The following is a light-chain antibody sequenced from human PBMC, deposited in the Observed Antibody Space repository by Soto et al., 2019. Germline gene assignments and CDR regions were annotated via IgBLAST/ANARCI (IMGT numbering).Light chain of an antibody. CDR1: QSVSSSY. V-gene: IGKV3-20*01. Sequence: EIVLTQSPGTLSLSPGERATLSCRASQSVSSSYLAWYQQTPGQAPRLLIYRTSNRATGIPDRFSGSGSGTDFTLTISSLQPEDFATYYCQQSYSTLITFGQGTRLEI. CDR3: QQSYSTLIT. CDR2: RTS. J-gene: IGKJ5*01.